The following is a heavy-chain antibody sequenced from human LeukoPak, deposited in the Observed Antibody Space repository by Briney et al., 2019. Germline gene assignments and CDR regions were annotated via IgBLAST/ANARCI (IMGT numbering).Heavy chain of an antibody. CDR2: SNHSGST. CDR1: GGSFSGYY. V-gene: IGHV4-34*01. CDR3: ARGPSGYFDY. J-gene: IGHJ4*02. Sequence: SETLSLTCAVYGGSFSGYYWSWIRQPPGKGLEWIGESNHSGSTNYNPSLKSRVTISVDTSKNQFSLKLSSVTAADTAVYYCARGPSGYFDYWGQGTLVTVSS.